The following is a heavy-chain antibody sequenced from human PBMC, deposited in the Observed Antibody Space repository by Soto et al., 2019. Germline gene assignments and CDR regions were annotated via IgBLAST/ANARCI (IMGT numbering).Heavy chain of an antibody. V-gene: IGHV3-30-3*01. J-gene: IGHJ4*02. CDR1: GFTFSSYA. Sequence: QVQLEESGGGVVQPGRSLRLSCKGSGFTFSSYAIQWVRQAPGKGLEWVAAISDDGTNKHTADSVKGRFNISRDNSRNTVYLQVTSLRVEATAVYYCVRRLTTTVTAMGYWGQGTPVTVSS. D-gene: IGHD4-17*01. CDR2: ISDDGTNK. CDR3: VRRLTTTVTAMGY.